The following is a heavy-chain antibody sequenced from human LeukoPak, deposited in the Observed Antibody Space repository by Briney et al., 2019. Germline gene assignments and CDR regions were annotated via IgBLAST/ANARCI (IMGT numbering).Heavy chain of an antibody. V-gene: IGHV4-59*01. CDR1: GGSISSYY. D-gene: IGHD4-17*01. CDR2: IYYSGST. Sequence: SETLSLTCTVSGGSISSYYWSWIRQPPGKGLEWIGYIYYSGSTNYNPSLKSRVTISVDTSKNQFSLKLSSVTAADTAVYYCARGEDGTGDYRPTYFDSWGQGTLVTVSS. CDR3: ARGEDGTGDYRPTYFDS. J-gene: IGHJ4*02.